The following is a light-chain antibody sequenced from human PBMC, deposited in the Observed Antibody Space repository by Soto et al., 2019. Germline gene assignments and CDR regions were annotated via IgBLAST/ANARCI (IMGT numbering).Light chain of an antibody. V-gene: IGKV1-8*01. Sequence: AIRMTQSPSSLSASTGDRVTITCRASQGISSYLAWYQQKPGKAPKLLIYAASTLQSGVPSRFSGSGSGTEFTLTISCLQSVDFATYYCQQYYSYPRTFGQGTKVEIK. CDR1: QGISSY. CDR2: AAS. J-gene: IGKJ1*01. CDR3: QQYYSYPRT.